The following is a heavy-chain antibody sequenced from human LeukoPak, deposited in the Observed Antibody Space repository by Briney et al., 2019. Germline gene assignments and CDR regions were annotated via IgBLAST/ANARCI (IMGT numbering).Heavy chain of an antibody. V-gene: IGHV3-73*01. CDR1: GFTFSGSA. D-gene: IGHD4-17*01. CDR2: IRSKANSYAT. CDR3: TRDYGVLFDY. Sequence: GGSLRLSCAASGFTFSGSAIHWVRQASGKGLEWVGRIRSKANSYATSSAASVEGRFTISRDDSKNTAYLQTSSLKTEDTAVYYCTRDYGVLFDYWGQGTLVTVSS. J-gene: IGHJ4*02.